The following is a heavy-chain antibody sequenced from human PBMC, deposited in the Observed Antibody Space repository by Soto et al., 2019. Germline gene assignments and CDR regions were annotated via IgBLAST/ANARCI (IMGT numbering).Heavy chain of an antibody. CDR2: IYYSGTT. Sequence: SETLSLTCTVSGDSISSSSYYWGWIRQPPGKGLEWIGSIYYSGTTYYNPSLKSRVTISVDTSKSQFSLELSSVTAEDTAVYYCAKGFCSSSSCFNDWYFDLWGRGTLVTVSS. CDR3: AKGFCSSSSCFNDWYFDL. CDR1: GDSISSSSYY. J-gene: IGHJ2*01. D-gene: IGHD2-2*01. V-gene: IGHV4-39*07.